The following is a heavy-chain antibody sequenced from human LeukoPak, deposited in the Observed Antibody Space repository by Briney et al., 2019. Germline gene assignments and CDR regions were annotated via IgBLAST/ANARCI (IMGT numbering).Heavy chain of an antibody. J-gene: IGHJ6*02. CDR3: AKNKGSYQYNYYGMEV. D-gene: IGHD3-10*01. CDR1: GFTFGTYG. Sequence: PGRSLRLSCAASGFTFGTYGMNWVRQAPGKGLEWVAALSYDGYNDHYADSVRGRFTISRDNSKNTLFLQMNNLRVEDTAMYYCAKNKGSYQYNYYGMEVWGQGTTVSVSS. CDR2: LSYDGYND. V-gene: IGHV3-30*18.